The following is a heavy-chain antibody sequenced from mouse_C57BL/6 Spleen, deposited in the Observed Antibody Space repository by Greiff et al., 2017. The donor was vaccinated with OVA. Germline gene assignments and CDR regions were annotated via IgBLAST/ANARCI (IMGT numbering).Heavy chain of an antibody. Sequence: VKLQQPGAELVRPGSSVKLSCKASGYTFTSYWMHWVKQRPIQGLEWIGNIDPSDSETHCNQKFKDKATLTVDKSSSTAYMQLSSLTSEDSAVYYCAMDYYAMDYWGQGTSVTVSS. J-gene: IGHJ4*01. CDR1: GYTFTSYW. CDR2: IDPSDSET. V-gene: IGHV1-52*01. CDR3: AMDYYAMDY.